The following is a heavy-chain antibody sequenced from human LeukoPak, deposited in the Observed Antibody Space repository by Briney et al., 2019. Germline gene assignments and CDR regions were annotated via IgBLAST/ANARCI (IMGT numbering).Heavy chain of an antibody. J-gene: IGHJ4*02. Sequence: GASVKVSCKASGYTFTDYYMHWVRQAPGQGLEWMGWINPNSGGTNYAQKFQGRVTMTRDTSISTAYMELSRLRSDDTAMYYCAPEAGYNYDYWGQGTLVTASS. V-gene: IGHV1-2*02. CDR3: APEAGYNYDY. D-gene: IGHD5-24*01. CDR1: GYTFTDYY. CDR2: INPNSGGT.